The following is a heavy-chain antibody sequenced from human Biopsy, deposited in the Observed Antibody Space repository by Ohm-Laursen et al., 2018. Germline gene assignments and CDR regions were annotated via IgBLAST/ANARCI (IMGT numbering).Heavy chain of an antibody. Sequence: SETLSLTCTVSGGSISSGSNYWAWIRQPPGKGLEWIGSVYHSGTTYYSPSLKSRVTISVDTSKNQLSLKVTSVTAADTAAYHCARHDGNGPFALDSWGQGTLVTVSS. D-gene: IGHD5-24*01. V-gene: IGHV4-39*01. CDR2: VYHSGTT. J-gene: IGHJ4*02. CDR3: ARHDGNGPFALDS. CDR1: GGSISSGSNY.